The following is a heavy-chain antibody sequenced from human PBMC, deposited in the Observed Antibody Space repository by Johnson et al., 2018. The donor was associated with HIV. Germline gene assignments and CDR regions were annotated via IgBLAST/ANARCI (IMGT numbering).Heavy chain of an antibody. Sequence: VQLVESGGGVVQPGGSLRLSCVGSGFTFSTNWMHRVRQAPGKGLVWVSRINSDGSSTSYADSVKGRFTISRDNAKNTLYLQMNSLRVEDTAVYYCARQRGCDIWGQGTMVTVSS. J-gene: IGHJ3*02. CDR2: INSDGSST. CDR3: ARQRGCDI. V-gene: IGHV3-74*02. CDR1: GFTFSTNW.